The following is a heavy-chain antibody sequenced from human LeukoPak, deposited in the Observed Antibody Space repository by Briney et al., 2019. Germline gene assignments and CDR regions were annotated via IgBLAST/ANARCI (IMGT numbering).Heavy chain of an antibody. J-gene: IGHJ4*02. Sequence: GSLRLSCAASGFTFSSYSMNWVRQAPGKGLEWVSSISSSSSYIYYADSVKGRFTISRDNSKNTLYLQMNSLRAEDTAVYYCANVRYKYGKDYWGQGTLVTVSS. D-gene: IGHD5-18*01. V-gene: IGHV3-21*04. CDR1: GFTFSSYS. CDR2: ISSSSSYI. CDR3: ANVRYKYGKDY.